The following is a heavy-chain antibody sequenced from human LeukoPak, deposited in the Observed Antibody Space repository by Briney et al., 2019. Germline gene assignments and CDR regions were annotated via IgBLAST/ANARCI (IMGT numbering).Heavy chain of an antibody. CDR1: GGSVSNYY. CDR2: ISHSGSV. CDR3: RAAPAYYYYGMDV. V-gene: IGHV4-59*02. J-gene: IGHJ6*02. D-gene: IGHD6-13*01. Sequence: SETLSLTCTVSGGSVSNYYWSWIRQSPGKGLEWIGYISHSGSVNYNPSLKSRVTMSVDTSKNQFSLKLSSVTAADTAVYYCRAAPAYYYYGMDVWGQGTTVTVSS.